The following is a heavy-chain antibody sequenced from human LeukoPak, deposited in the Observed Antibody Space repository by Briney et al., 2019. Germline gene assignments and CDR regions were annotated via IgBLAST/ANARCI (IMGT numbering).Heavy chain of an antibody. CDR2: ISGYNGNT. CDR3: VRGRAATGYDY. D-gene: IGHD2-15*01. V-gene: IGHV1-18*01. CDR1: GYTFTSYD. J-gene: IGHJ4*02. Sequence: ASVKVSCKASGYTFTSYDISWVRQAPGQGLEWMGWISGYNGNTNYAQKLQGRVTMTTDTSTSTAYMELRSLRSDDTALYYCVRGRAATGYDYWGQGTLVTVSS.